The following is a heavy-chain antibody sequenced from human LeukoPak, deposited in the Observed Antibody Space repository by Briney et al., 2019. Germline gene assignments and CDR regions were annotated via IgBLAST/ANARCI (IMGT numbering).Heavy chain of an antibody. V-gene: IGHV3-21*01. Sequence: GGSLRLSCAASGFTFSSYSMNWVRQAPGKGLEWVSSISSSSSYIYYADSVKGRFTISRDNAKNSLYPQMNSLRAEDTAVYYCASNYGSGSYSRYWGQGTLVTVSS. CDR2: ISSSSSYI. D-gene: IGHD3-10*01. J-gene: IGHJ4*02. CDR1: GFTFSSYS. CDR3: ASNYGSGSYSRY.